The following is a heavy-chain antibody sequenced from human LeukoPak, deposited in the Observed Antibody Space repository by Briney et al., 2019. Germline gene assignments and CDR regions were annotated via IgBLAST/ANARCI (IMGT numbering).Heavy chain of an antibody. CDR3: ARDAGYCTSTSCDLYHFDY. Sequence: GGSLTPSCAASGFSLSRYETNWVRQAPGKGLEWVSYISSSGSTIYYADSVKGRFTISRDNAKNSLYLQMNGLRAEDTAVYYCARDAGYCTSTSCDLYHFDYQGQGQGITVSS. CDR1: GFSLSRYE. D-gene: IGHD2-2*01. CDR2: ISSSGSTI. V-gene: IGHV3-48*03. J-gene: IGHJ4*02.